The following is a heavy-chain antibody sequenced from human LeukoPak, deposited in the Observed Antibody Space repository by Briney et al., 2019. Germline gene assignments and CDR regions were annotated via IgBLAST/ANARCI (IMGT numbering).Heavy chain of an antibody. D-gene: IGHD5-12*01. CDR1: GGSISSYY. Sequence: SETLSLTCTVSGGSISSYYWSWIRQPPGKGLEWIGEINHSGSTNYNPSLKSRVTISVDTSKNQFSLKLSSVTAADTAVYYCAREALRDGYNNWGQGTLVTVSS. V-gene: IGHV4-34*01. CDR2: INHSGST. J-gene: IGHJ4*02. CDR3: AREALRDGYNN.